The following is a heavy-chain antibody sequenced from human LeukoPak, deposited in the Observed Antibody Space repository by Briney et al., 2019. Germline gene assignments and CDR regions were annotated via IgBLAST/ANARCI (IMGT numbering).Heavy chain of an antibody. J-gene: IGHJ3*02. CDR3: AKDRPPKTYYYDSSGYYYDAFDI. V-gene: IGHV3-23*01. CDR2: ISGSGGST. D-gene: IGHD3-22*01. CDR1: GFTFSSYA. Sequence: GGSLRLSCAASGFTFSSYAMSWVRQAPGKGLEWVSAISGSGGSTYYADSVKDRFTISRDNSKNTLYLQMNSLIAEDTTVYYCAKDRPPKTYYYDSSGYYYDAFDIWGQGTMVTVSS.